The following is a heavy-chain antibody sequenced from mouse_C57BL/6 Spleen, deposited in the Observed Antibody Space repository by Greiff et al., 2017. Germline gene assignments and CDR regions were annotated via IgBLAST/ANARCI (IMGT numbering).Heavy chain of an antibody. Sequence: QVQLQQPGAELVRPGTSVKVSCKASGYAFTNYLIEWVKQRPGQGLEWIGVINPGSGGTNYNEKFKGKDTLTADKSSSTAYMQLSSLTSEDSAVYGCARGANSWFADWGQGTLVTVSA. D-gene: IGHD3-1*01. CDR1: GYAFTNYL. CDR3: ARGANSWFAD. V-gene: IGHV1-54*01. CDR2: INPGSGGT. J-gene: IGHJ3*01.